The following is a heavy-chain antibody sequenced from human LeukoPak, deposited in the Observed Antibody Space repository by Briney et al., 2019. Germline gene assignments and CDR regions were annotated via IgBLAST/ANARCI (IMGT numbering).Heavy chain of an antibody. CDR1: GYTFTSYD. V-gene: IGHV1-8*03. J-gene: IGHJ4*02. D-gene: IGHD3-3*01. CDR3: ARGSRPKRFLEWLLGSVRFDY. CDR2: MNPNSGNT. Sequence: ASVKVSCKASGYTFTSYDINWVRQATGQGLEWMGWMNPNSGNTGYAQKFQGRVTITRNTSISTAYMELSSLRSEDTAVYYCARGSRPKRFLEWLLGSVRFDYWGQGTLVTVSS.